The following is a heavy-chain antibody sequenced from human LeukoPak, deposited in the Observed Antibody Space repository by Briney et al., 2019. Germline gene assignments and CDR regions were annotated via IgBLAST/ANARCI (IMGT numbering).Heavy chain of an antibody. Sequence: GGSLSLSCASSGFTYSNYCVSWVRQPPGKGLGWVANKNQKGREKYYVESVKGRFTISRDNAKHCLFLQMHSLSAEHRHVCYCAGEESSAWSQWGQGTLVTVSS. CDR2: KNQKGREK. J-gene: IGHJ4*02. CDR3: AGEESSAWSQ. D-gene: IGHD6-19*01. V-gene: IGHV3-7*01. CDR1: GFTYSNYC.